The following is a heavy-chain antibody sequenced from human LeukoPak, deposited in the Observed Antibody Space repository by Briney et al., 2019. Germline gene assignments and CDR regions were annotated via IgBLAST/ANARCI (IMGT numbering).Heavy chain of an antibody. CDR3: ARGAVAGANFDY. V-gene: IGHV3-74*01. J-gene: IGHJ4*02. CDR1: GFTFDRYW. D-gene: IGHD1-26*01. CDR2: ITTDGSGT. Sequence: PGGSLRLSCADSGFTFDRYWMHWVRQPPGKGLSWVSHITTDGSGTSYADSVKSRFTISRDNAKKTLYLQMNSLRAEDTAVYYCARGAVAGANFDYWGLGTLVTVSS.